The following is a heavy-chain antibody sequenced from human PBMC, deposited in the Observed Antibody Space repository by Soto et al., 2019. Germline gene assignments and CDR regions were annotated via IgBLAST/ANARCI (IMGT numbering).Heavy chain of an antibody. CDR3: GKGGRAGGGGYFDY. D-gene: IGHD3-10*01. J-gene: IGHJ4*02. V-gene: IGHV3-23*01. CDR1: GFTFSSYA. Sequence: EVQLLESGGGLVQPGGSLRLSCAASGFTFSSYAMSWVRQAPGKGLEWVSGISGSGGNTYYADSVKGRFTISRDNSKKTLYLKMNSLGAGDTALFYWGKGGRAGGGGYFDYWGQGTLVTVSS. CDR2: ISGSGGNT.